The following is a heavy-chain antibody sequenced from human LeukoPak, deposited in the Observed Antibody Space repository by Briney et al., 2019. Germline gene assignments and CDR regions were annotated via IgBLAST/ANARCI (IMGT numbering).Heavy chain of an antibody. Sequence: GGSLRLSCAASGFTFSSYAMSWVRQAPGKGLEWVSAISGSGGSTYYADSVKGRFPISRDNSKNTLYLQMNSLRAEDTAVYYCAKDQRYDILTGYFEQDYWGQGTLVTVSS. CDR3: AKDQRYDILTGYFEQDY. CDR1: GFTFSSYA. J-gene: IGHJ4*02. CDR2: ISGSGGST. V-gene: IGHV3-23*01. D-gene: IGHD3-9*01.